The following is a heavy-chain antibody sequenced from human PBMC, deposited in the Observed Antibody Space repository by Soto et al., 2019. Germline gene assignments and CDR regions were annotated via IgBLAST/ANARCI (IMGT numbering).Heavy chain of an antibody. CDR3: ARGGSMVVMTDRFDF. Sequence: ASVKVSCKASGYTFTSYYMHWVRQAPGQGLEWMGIINPSGGSTNYAQKFQGRVTMTRDTSTSTVYMELTSLRSEDTAMFYCARGGSMVVMTDRFDFWGQGTLVTVSS. CDR2: INPSGGST. D-gene: IGHD2-21*02. J-gene: IGHJ4*02. V-gene: IGHV1-46*01. CDR1: GYTFTSYY.